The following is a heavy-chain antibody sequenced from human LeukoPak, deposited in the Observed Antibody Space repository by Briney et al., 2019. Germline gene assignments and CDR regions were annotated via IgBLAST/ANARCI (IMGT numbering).Heavy chain of an antibody. D-gene: IGHD6-19*01. CDR2: IYYSGST. CDR3: ARLRYSSRWRLFQH. CDR1: GGSISSYY. V-gene: IGHV4-59*01. Sequence: SETLSLTCTVSGGSISSYYWSWIRQPPGEGLEWIGYIYYSGSTNYNPSPKSRVTISVDTSKTQFSLKLRSVTAADTAVYYCARLRYSSRWRLFQHWGQGTLVTVPS. J-gene: IGHJ1*01.